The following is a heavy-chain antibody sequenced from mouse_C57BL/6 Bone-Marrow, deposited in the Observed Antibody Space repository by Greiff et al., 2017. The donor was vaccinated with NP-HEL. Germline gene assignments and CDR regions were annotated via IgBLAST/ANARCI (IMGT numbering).Heavy chain of an antibody. Sequence: QVQLQQSGAELVKPGASVKVSCKASGYTFTSYWMHWVKQRPGQGLEWIGRLHPSDSDTNYNQKFKGKATLTVDKSSSTAYMQLSSLTSEDSAVYYCAGYDLYYAMDYWGQGTSVTVSS. D-gene: IGHD2-2*01. J-gene: IGHJ4*01. CDR1: GYTFTSYW. CDR3: AGYDLYYAMDY. CDR2: LHPSDSDT. V-gene: IGHV1-74*01.